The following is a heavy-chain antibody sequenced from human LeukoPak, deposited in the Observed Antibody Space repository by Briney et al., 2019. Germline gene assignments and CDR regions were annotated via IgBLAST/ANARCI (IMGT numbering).Heavy chain of an antibody. CDR3: ARDSIAAAGTYFDY. Sequence: GGSLRLSCAVSGFTLSNYSMNWVRQAPGKGLEWISYISGSGFTIHYADSVKGRFTISRDNAKNSLYLQMNSLRAEDTAVYYCARDSIAAAGTYFDYWGQGTLVTVSS. J-gene: IGHJ4*02. D-gene: IGHD6-13*01. CDR2: ISGSGFTI. V-gene: IGHV3-48*04. CDR1: GFTLSNYS.